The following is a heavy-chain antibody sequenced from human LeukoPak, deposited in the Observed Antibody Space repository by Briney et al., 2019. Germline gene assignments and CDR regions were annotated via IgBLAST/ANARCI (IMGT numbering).Heavy chain of an antibody. CDR3: AIPGDGYNYYFDY. Sequence: GGSLRLSCEASGFTFSSYAMSWVRQAPGKGLEGVSSITSSSTYIYYADSLKGRFTISRDNAKNSLYLQMNSLRAEDTAVYYCAIPGDGYNYYFDYWGQGTLVTVSS. V-gene: IGHV3-21*01. J-gene: IGHJ4*02. CDR2: ITSSSTYI. CDR1: GFTFSSYA. D-gene: IGHD5-24*01.